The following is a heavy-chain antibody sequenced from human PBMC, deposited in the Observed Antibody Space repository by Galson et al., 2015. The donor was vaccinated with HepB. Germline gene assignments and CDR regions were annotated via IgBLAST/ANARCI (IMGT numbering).Heavy chain of an antibody. CDR2: LSGGGDST. J-gene: IGHJ4*02. D-gene: IGHD5-12*01. V-gene: IGHV3-23*01. Sequence: SLRLSCAASGFTFSTYAMSWVRQAPGKGLEWVSALSGGGDSTYYADSVKGRFTISRDNPKNTLYLQMHSLRAEDTALYYCARQRDSGYDLGPLDYGGQGTLVPVSS. CDR3: ARQRDSGYDLGPLDY. CDR1: GFTFSTYA.